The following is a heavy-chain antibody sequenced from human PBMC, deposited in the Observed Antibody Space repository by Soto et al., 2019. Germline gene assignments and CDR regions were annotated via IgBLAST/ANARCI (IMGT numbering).Heavy chain of an antibody. D-gene: IGHD3-10*01. V-gene: IGHV1-18*01. CDR1: GYTFTSYG. J-gene: IGHJ3*02. CDR2: ISAYNGNT. Sequence: QVQLVQSGAEVKKPGASVKVSCKASGYTFTSYGISWVRQAPGQGLEWMGWISAYNGNTNYAQKLQGRVTMTTDTSTSTAYMELGSLRSDDTAVYYCARDSTPMVRDIDAFDIWGQGTMVTVSS. CDR3: ARDSTPMVRDIDAFDI.